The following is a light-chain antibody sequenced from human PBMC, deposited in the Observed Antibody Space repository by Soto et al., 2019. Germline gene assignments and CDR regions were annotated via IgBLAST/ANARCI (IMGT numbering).Light chain of an antibody. CDR2: RAS. Sequence: EIVLTQSPGTLSLPPGERATLSCRASQSVSSSYLAWYQQKPGQAPRLLIYRASTRATGIPARFSGSGSGTEFTLTISSLQSEDFTVYSCLQYHNLWAFGQGTKVDIK. V-gene: IGKV3D-7*01. CDR3: LQYHNLWA. CDR1: QSVSSSY. J-gene: IGKJ1*01.